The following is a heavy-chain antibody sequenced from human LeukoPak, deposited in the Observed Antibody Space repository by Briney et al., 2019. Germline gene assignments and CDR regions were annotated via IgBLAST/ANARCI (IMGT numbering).Heavy chain of an antibody. CDR1: GYTFTGYY. J-gene: IGHJ4*02. D-gene: IGHD2-21*02. CDR2: INPNSGGT. Sequence: GALVKVSCKASGYTFTGYYMHWVRQAPGQGLEWMGWINPNSGGTNYAQKFQGRVTMTRDTSISTAYMELSRLRSDDTAVYYCALHLAYCGGDCYSGFDYWGQGTLVTVSS. V-gene: IGHV1-2*02. CDR3: ALHLAYCGGDCYSGFDY.